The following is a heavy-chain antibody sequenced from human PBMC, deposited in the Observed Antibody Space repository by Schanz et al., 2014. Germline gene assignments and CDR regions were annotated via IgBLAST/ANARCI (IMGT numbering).Heavy chain of an antibody. CDR1: GFTFNNYG. CDR2: ISGSGAGT. V-gene: IGHV3-23*04. Sequence: AQLVESGGGVVQPGRSLRLSCAASGFTFNNYGMHWVRQAPGKGLEWVSAISGSGAGTYYADSVKGRFTFSRDNSKNTLYLQMNSLRAEDTAIYYCASERGYSYGYGAFDIWGQGTMVTVSS. D-gene: IGHD5-18*01. CDR3: ASERGYSYGYGAFDI. J-gene: IGHJ3*02.